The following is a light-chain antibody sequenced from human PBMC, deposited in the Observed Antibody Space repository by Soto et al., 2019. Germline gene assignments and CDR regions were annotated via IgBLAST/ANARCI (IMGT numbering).Light chain of an antibody. CDR1: SSDVGGYNY. V-gene: IGLV2-14*01. CDR3: SSFTSINTWV. Sequence: QSVLTQPASVSGSPGQSITISCTGTSSDVGGYNYVSWYQHHPGKAPKLMIYEVSNRPSGVSNRFSGSKSGNTASLTISGLQDEDEADYYCSSFTSINTWVFGGGTKLTVL. J-gene: IGLJ3*02. CDR2: EVS.